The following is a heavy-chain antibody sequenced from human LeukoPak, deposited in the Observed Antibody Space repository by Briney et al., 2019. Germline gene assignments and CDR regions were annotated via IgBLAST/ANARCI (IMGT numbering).Heavy chain of an antibody. V-gene: IGHV3-23*01. CDR2: ISGSGAGT. J-gene: IGHJ5*02. CDR1: GFTFSSYA. Sequence: PGGSLRLSCAASGFTFSSYAMSWVRQAPGKGLEWVSAISGSGAGTYYADSVKGRFTISRDNSKNTLYLQMNSLRAEDTAVYYCARDTENSSSWYLNWFDPWGQGTLVSVSS. D-gene: IGHD6-13*01. CDR3: ARDTENSSSWYLNWFDP.